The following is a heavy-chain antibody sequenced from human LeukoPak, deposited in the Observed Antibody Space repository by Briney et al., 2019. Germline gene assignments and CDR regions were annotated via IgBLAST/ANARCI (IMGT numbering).Heavy chain of an antibody. Sequence: GRSLRLSCAASRFTFNTYGTQWVRRAPDKGLEWVATISSDGRNQHYADSVQGRFTISRDNSKNTLYLQMDNLRTEDTAVYYCSTDGTPKFEYWGQGTLVTVSS. J-gene: IGHJ4*02. CDR2: ISSDGRNQ. D-gene: IGHD1-26*01. CDR1: RFTFNTYG. CDR3: STDGTPKFEY. V-gene: IGHV3-30*03.